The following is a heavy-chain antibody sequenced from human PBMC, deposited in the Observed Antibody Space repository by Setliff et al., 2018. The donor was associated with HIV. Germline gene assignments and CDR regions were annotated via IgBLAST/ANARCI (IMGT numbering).Heavy chain of an antibody. CDR2: IYYSGST. CDR1: GGSFSSYY. V-gene: IGHV4-59*12. D-gene: IGHD3-10*01. J-gene: IGHJ6*02. Sequence: SETLSLTCRVSGGSFSSYYWIWIRQPPGKGLEWMGSIYYSGSTNYNPSLKSRVTISVDTSKKQFSLNLRSVTAADTAVYYWTRERPHYYGSGSYGYYYYGMDVWGQGTTVTVSS. CDR3: TRERPHYYGSGSYGYYYYGMDV.